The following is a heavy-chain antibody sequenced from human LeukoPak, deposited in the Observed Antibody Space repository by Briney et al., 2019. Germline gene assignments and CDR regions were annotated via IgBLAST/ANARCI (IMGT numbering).Heavy chain of an antibody. CDR2: IYHSGST. D-gene: IGHD4-11*01. V-gene: IGHV4-30-2*01. CDR3: ATRGGETVTTEDY. J-gene: IGHJ4*02. Sequence: SETLSLTCAVSGGFISSGTYSWSWIRQPPGKGLEWIGFIYHSGSTYYNPSLKSRVTISVDRSKSQFSLKLSSVTAADTAVYYCATRGGETVTTEDYWGQGTLVTVSS. CDR1: GGFISSGTYS.